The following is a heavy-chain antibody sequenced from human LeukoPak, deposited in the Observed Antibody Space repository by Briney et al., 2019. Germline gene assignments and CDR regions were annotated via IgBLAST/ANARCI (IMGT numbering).Heavy chain of an antibody. V-gene: IGHV4-30-4*02. CDR1: GGSISSGDYY. CDR3: AREGYSSSWYRGNYYYYGMDV. Sequence: SETLSLTCTVSGGSISSGDYYWSWIRQPPGKGLEWIGYIYYSGSTYYNPSLKSRVTISVDTSKNQFSLKLSSVTAADTAVYYCAREGYSSSWYRGNYYYYGMDVWGQGTTVTVSS. CDR2: IYYSGST. D-gene: IGHD6-13*01. J-gene: IGHJ6*02.